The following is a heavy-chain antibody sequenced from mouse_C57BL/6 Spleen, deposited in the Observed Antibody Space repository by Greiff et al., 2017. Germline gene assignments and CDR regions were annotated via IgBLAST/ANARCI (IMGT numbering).Heavy chain of an antibody. J-gene: IGHJ4*01. CDR1: GYTFTSYW. CDR3: ARKEEITTVVGGGYAMDY. Sequence: QVQLQQPGAELVKPGASVKLSCKASGYTFTSYWMQWVKQRPGQGLEWIGEIDPSDSYTNYNQKFQGKATLTVDTSSSAAYMQLSSLTSEDSAVYYCARKEEITTVVGGGYAMDYWGQGTSVTVSS. CDR2: IDPSDSYT. V-gene: IGHV1-50*01. D-gene: IGHD1-1*01.